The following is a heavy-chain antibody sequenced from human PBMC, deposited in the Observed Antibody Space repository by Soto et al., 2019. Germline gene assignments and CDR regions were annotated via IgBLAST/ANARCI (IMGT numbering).Heavy chain of an antibody. D-gene: IGHD3-9*01. CDR1: GGSISSGDYY. Sequence: PSETLSLTCTVSGGSISSGDYYWSWIRQPPGKGLEWIGYIYYSGSTYYNPSLKSRVTISVDTSKNQFSLKLSSVTAADTAVYYCARGGGDDILTGDPYYYGMDVWGQGTTVTV. CDR2: IYYSGST. J-gene: IGHJ6*02. V-gene: IGHV4-30-4*01. CDR3: ARGGGDDILTGDPYYYGMDV.